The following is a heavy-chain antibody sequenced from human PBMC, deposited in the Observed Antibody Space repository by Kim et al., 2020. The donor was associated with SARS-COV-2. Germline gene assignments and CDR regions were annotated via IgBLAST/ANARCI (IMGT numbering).Heavy chain of an antibody. CDR3: TRSASKYGDSLDGMDV. Sequence: GGSLRLSCDASGFTFSVAAIHWVRQASGKGLEWLGRIRGKSNSYATAYAASVKGRFAISRDDSNNTAFLQMNSLMTEDTAVYYCTRSASKYGDSLDGMDVWGQGTTVTVSS. V-gene: IGHV3-73*01. J-gene: IGHJ6*02. CDR2: IRGKSNSYAT. CDR1: GFTFSVAA. D-gene: IGHD2-21*02.